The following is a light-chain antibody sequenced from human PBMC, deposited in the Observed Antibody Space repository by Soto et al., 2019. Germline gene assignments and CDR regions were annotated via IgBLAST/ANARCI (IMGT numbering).Light chain of an antibody. Sequence: QSVLTQPPSASGTPGQRVTISCRGSSSNIGSNTVNWYQQLPGTAPKLLIYSNNQRPSGVPDRFSGSKSGTSASLAISGLQSEDEADYYCAAWDDSLNGPGVVFGGGTQLTVL. CDR3: AAWDDSLNGPGVV. V-gene: IGLV1-44*01. CDR2: SNN. J-gene: IGLJ2*01. CDR1: SSNIGSNT.